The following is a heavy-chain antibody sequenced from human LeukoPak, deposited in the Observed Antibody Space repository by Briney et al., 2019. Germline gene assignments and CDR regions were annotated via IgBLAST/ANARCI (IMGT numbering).Heavy chain of an antibody. CDR1: GFTFSSYA. Sequence: GGSLRLSCAASGFTFSSYAIHWVRQAPGKGLEWVAVISYDGSNKYYADSVKGRFTISRDNSKNTLYLQMNSLRAEDTAVYYCARDTIQQIYYMDVWGKGTTVTVSS. V-gene: IGHV3-30-3*01. J-gene: IGHJ6*03. CDR3: ARDTIQQIYYMDV. D-gene: IGHD5-18*01. CDR2: ISYDGSNK.